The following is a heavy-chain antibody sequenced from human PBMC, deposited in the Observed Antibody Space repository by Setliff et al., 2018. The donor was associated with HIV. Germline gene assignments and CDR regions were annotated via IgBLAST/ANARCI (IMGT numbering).Heavy chain of an antibody. CDR3: ARDWNGDGRSIDS. J-gene: IGHJ5*01. CDR2: IKADGTDK. D-gene: IGHD1-1*01. V-gene: IGHV3-7*03. Sequence: GGSLRLSCAASGFIFSTFPMHWVRQAPGKGLEWVANIKADGTDKYYVDSVKGRFAISRDNSKNSLYLQMNSLRAGDTAVYYCARDWNGDGRSIDSWGQGTLVTVSS. CDR1: GFIFSTFP.